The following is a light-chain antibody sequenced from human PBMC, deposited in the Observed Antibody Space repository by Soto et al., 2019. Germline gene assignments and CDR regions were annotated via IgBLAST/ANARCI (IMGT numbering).Light chain of an antibody. J-gene: IGLJ6*01. CDR3: ASYAGTRLFV. CDR2: EVT. Sequence: QSVLTQPPSASGSPGQSLTISCTGTSSDVGFYNFVSWYQQRPGKAPKLVIYEVTKRPSGVPDRFSGSKSDSTASLTVSGLQADDEADYYCASYAGTRLFVFGSGTKVTVL. V-gene: IGLV2-8*01. CDR1: SSDVGFYNF.